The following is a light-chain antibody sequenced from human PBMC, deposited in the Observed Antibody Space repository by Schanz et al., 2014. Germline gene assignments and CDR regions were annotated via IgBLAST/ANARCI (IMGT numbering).Light chain of an antibody. Sequence: QSALTQPASVSASPGQSITISCTGTATDIGGTYLVSWYQQNPGEAPKLMIFEGSKRPSGVSNRFSGSKSGNTASLTISGLQAEDEADYYCCSYAGSSTWVFGGGTKLTVL. J-gene: IGLJ3*02. CDR3: CSYAGSSTWV. CDR2: EGS. CDR1: ATDIGGTYL. V-gene: IGLV2-23*01.